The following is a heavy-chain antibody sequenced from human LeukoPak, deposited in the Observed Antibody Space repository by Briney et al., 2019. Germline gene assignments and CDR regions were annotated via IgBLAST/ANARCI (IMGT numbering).Heavy chain of an antibody. J-gene: IGHJ4*02. CDR2: MNPNSGNT. V-gene: IGHV1-8*01. Sequence: ASVKVSCKASGYTFTSYDINRVRQATGQGLEWMGWMNPNSGNTGYAQKFQGRVTMTRNTSISTAYMELSSLRSEGTAVYYCARIAAMVPNDYWGQGTLVTVSS. CDR1: GYTFTSYD. D-gene: IGHD5-18*01. CDR3: ARIAAMVPNDY.